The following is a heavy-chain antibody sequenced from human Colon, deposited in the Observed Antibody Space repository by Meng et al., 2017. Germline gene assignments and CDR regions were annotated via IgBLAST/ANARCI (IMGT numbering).Heavy chain of an antibody. CDR1: GGSLSDYY. V-gene: IGHV4-34*01. CDR3: ARGGNIVRELAKPFDH. Sequence: SETLSLTCTVFGGSLSDYYWSWIRQSPGKGLEWIGEINHRRSINYNPSLRSRVTISLDTSKNQFSLKLSSVIAADAAVYYCARGGNIVRELAKPFDHWGQGTLVTVSS. D-gene: IGHD2-21*01. CDR2: INHRRSI. J-gene: IGHJ4*02.